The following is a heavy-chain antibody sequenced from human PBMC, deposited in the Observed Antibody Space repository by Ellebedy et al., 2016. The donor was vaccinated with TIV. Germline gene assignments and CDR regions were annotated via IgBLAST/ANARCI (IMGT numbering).Heavy chain of an antibody. V-gene: IGHV3-49*04. CDR2: IRSKAYGGTT. Sequence: GESLKISCTASGFTLGDYAMNWVRQAPGKGLEWVGFIRSKAYGGTTEYAASVKGRFTISRDDSKSIAYLQMNSLKTEDTAVYYCTTCGGYCYSLDYWGQGILVTVSS. D-gene: IGHD2-21*02. J-gene: IGHJ4*02. CDR3: TTCGGYCYSLDY. CDR1: GFTLGDYA.